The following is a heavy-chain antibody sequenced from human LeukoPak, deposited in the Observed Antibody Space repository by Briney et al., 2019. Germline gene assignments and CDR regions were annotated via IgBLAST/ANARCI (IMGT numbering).Heavy chain of an antibody. V-gene: IGHV4-59*08. CDR2: IYYSGST. D-gene: IGHD1/OR15-1a*01. Sequence: SETLSLTCTVSGGSISSYYWSWIRQPPGKGLEWIGYIYYSGSTNYNPSLKSRVTISVDTSKNQFSLKLSSVTAADTAVYYCARTGTGWFDPWGQRTLVTVSS. CDR3: ARTGTGWFDP. CDR1: GGSISSYY. J-gene: IGHJ5*02.